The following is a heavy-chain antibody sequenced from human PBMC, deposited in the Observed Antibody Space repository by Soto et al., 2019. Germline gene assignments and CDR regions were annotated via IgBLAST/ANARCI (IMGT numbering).Heavy chain of an antibody. CDR2: IIPIFGTA. D-gene: IGHD2-2*01. J-gene: IGHJ4*02. V-gene: IGHV1-69*01. CDR3: ERVPPPVEYQPLLVPYCDY. Sequence: QVQLVQSGAEVKKPGSSVKVSCKASGGTFSSYAISWVRQDPGQGLEWMGGIIPIFGTANYAQKLQGRVTITAAESTSTAYMELSSLRSEDTAVYYCERVPPPVEYQPLLVPYCDYWGQGTLVTVSS. CDR1: GGTFSSYA.